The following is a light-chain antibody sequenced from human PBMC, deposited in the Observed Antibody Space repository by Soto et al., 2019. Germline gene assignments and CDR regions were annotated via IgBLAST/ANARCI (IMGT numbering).Light chain of an antibody. CDR2: GAS. CDR3: QQYGSSIKT. Sequence: EIVLTQSPGTLSFSPGERATLSCRASQSVSSNYLAWYQQRPGQPPNLLIFGASNRAPGIPDRFSGSGSGTDFTLTISRLEPEDFAVYYCQQYGSSIKTFGQGTKVDNK. CDR1: QSVSSNY. V-gene: IGKV3-20*01. J-gene: IGKJ1*01.